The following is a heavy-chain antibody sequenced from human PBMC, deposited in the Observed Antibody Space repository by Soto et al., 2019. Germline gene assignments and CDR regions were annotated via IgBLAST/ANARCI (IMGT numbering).Heavy chain of an antibody. D-gene: IGHD3-3*02. CDR2: INPNSGGT. J-gene: IGHJ6*02. CDR3: ATPRAYSISPDPYKYYGMDG. V-gene: IGHV1-2*02. Sequence: QVQLVQSGAEVRKPGASVTVSCKPSGYTFTGYYIHWVRQAPGQGLEWMGWINPNSGGTNYAQKFQGRVTMTRDTSISSAYMELNRLTSDDTAVYSCATPRAYSISPDPYKYYGMDGWGQGTTVTVSS. CDR1: GYTFTGYY.